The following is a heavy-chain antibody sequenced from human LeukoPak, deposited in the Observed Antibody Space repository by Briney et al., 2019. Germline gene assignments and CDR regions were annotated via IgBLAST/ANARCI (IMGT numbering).Heavy chain of an antibody. CDR3: ARRMPSSGYSYDF. CDR1: GASISSTPSY. Sequence: PSETLSLTCTVSGASISSTPSYWGWICQPPGKGLEWIGSIYYTGTTYYSPSLKSRVTISIDTSNNRFSLRLTSVTAADTALYYCARRMPSSGYSYDFWGLGTLVSVSS. D-gene: IGHD6-13*01. J-gene: IGHJ4*02. V-gene: IGHV4-39*01. CDR2: IYYTGTT.